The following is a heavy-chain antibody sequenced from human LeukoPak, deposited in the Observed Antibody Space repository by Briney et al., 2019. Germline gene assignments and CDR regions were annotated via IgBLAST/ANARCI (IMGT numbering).Heavy chain of an antibody. J-gene: IGHJ5*02. D-gene: IGHD3-10*01. CDR3: ARDRRITMVRGVPANWFDP. CDR2: INHSGST. V-gene: IGHV4-34*01. CDR1: GGSFSGYY. Sequence: PSETLSLTCAVYGGSFSGYYWSWIRQPSGKGLEWIGEINHSGSTNYNPSLKSRVTISVDTSKNQFSLKLSSVTAADTAVCYCARDRRITMVRGVPANWFDPWGQGTLVTVSS.